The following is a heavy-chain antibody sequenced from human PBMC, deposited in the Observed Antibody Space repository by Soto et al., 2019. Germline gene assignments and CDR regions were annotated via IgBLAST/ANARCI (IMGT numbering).Heavy chain of an antibody. CDR1: GFTFSSYG. CDR3: AKARQKTIFGVVIGSY. D-gene: IGHD3-3*01. Sequence: QVQLVESGGGVVQPGRSLRLSCAASGFTFSSYGMHWVRQAPGKGLEWVAVISYDGSNKYYADSVKGRFTISRDNSKNPLYLQMNSLRAEDTAVYYCAKARQKTIFGVVIGSYWGQGTLVTVSS. J-gene: IGHJ4*02. V-gene: IGHV3-30*18. CDR2: ISYDGSNK.